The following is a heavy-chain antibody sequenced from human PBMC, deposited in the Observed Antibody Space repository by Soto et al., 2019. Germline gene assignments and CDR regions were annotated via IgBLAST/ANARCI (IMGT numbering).Heavy chain of an antibody. D-gene: IGHD2-8*02. CDR2: INHSGST. Sequence: QVQLQQWGAGLLKPSETLSLTCAVYGGSFSGYYWTWIRQPPGTGLEWIGEINHSGSTNYNPSLKRRVTITVDTSKNQFSLKLTSVTAADTAVYYCARDKITGLLDYWGHGTLVNVSS. J-gene: IGHJ4*01. CDR3: ARDKITGLLDY. V-gene: IGHV4-34*01. CDR1: GGSFSGYY.